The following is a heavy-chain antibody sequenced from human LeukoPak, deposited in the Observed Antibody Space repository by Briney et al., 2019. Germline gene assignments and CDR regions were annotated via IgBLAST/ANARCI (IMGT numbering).Heavy chain of an antibody. Sequence: GGSLRLSCAASGFTVIRNYMSWVRQAPGKGLEWVSVIYSGGSTYYADSVKGRFTISRDNSKNTLYLQMNSLRAEDTAVYYCARDLVTPNYYYGVGVWGQGTTVTVSS. D-gene: IGHD3-9*01. CDR1: GFTVIRNY. V-gene: IGHV3-66*01. CDR3: ARDLVTPNYYYGVGV. J-gene: IGHJ6*02. CDR2: IYSGGST.